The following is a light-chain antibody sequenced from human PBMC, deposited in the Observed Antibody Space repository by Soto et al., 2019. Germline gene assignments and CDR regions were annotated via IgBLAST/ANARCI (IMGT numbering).Light chain of an antibody. J-gene: IGLJ2*01. V-gene: IGLV2-14*01. CDR2: DVT. Sequence: QSALTQPASVSGSPGQSITISCTGTRSDVGGYNFVSWYQQHPGKVPKLLIYDVTHRPSGVSNRFSASKSANTASLTISGLQAEDEADYYCSSYTSTNTLVFGGGTKVTGL. CDR1: RSDVGGYNF. CDR3: SSYTSTNTLV.